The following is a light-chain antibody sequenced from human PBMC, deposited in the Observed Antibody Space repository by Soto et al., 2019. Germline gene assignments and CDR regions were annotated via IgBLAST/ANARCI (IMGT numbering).Light chain of an antibody. CDR3: CSYVGSYTLV. CDR2: DVN. J-gene: IGLJ1*01. Sequence: QSALTQPRSVSGSPGQSVTISCTGTSSDVGGYNYVSWYQQHPGKAPKLMIYDVNKRPSGVPDRFSGSKSGNTASLTISGLQAEDEADYYCCSYVGSYTLVFGTGTKVTGL. CDR1: SSDVGGYNY. V-gene: IGLV2-11*01.